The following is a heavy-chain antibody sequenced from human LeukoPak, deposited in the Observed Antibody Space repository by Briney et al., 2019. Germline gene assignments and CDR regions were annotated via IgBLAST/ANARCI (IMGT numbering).Heavy chain of an antibody. CDR2: IWYDGSNK. J-gene: IGHJ4*02. CDR1: GFTFSSYG. CDR3: ARAKPAEYSGGWYQDY. D-gene: IGHD6-19*01. V-gene: IGHV3-33*01. Sequence: GGSLRLSCAASGFTFSSYGMHWVRQAPGKGLEWVAVIWYDGSNKYYADSVKGRFTISRDNSKNTLYLQMNSLRAEDTAVYYCARAKPAEYSGGWYQDYWGQGTLVTVSS.